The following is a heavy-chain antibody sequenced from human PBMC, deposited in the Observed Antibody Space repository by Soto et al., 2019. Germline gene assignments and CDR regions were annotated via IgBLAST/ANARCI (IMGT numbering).Heavy chain of an antibody. CDR2: IYYSGST. D-gene: IGHD3-22*01. CDR1: GGSVSSGSYY. V-gene: IGHV4-61*01. J-gene: IGHJ1*01. Sequence: QVQLQESRPGLVKPSETLSLTCTVSGGSVSSGSYYWSWIRQPPGKGLEWIGYIYYSGSTNYNPSLRSRVTISVDTSKNQFSLKLSSVTAADTAVYYCAREDYYASSDWGQGTLVTVSS. CDR3: AREDYYASSD.